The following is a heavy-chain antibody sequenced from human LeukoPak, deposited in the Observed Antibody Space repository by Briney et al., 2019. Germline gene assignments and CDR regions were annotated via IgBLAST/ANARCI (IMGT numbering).Heavy chain of an antibody. CDR1: GFSFSGYS. CDR3: ARGQGDFWSGSYYYYYMDV. D-gene: IGHD3-3*01. CDR2: ISGSSGTI. V-gene: IGHV3-48*04. J-gene: IGHJ6*03. Sequence: GGSLRLSCAASGFSFSGYSMNWVRQAPGKGLEWVSYISGSSGTIHNADSVTGRFTISRDNAKNSLYLQMNSLRAEDTALYYCARGQGDFWSGSYYYYYMDVWGKGTTVTVSS.